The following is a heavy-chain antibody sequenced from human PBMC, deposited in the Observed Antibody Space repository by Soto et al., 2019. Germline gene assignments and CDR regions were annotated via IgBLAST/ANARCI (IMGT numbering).Heavy chain of an antibody. J-gene: IGHJ4*02. D-gene: IGHD4-17*01. CDR1: GYTFTSYG. CDR2: ISAYNGNT. V-gene: IGHV1-18*01. Sequence: QVQLVQSGAEVKKPGASMKVSCKASGYTFTSYGISWVRQAPGQGLEWMGWISAYNGNTNYAQKLQGRVTMTTDTSTSTAYMELRSLRSDDTAVYYCARDLIRMTTVTDASDYWGQGTLVTVSS. CDR3: ARDLIRMTTVTDASDY.